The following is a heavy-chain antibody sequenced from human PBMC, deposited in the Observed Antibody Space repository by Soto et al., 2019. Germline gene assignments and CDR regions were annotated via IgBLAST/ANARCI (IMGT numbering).Heavy chain of an antibody. V-gene: IGHV1-69*02. J-gene: IGHJ4*02. CDR2: IIPILGIA. CDR1: GGTFSSYT. D-gene: IGHD5-18*01. Sequence: QVQLVQSGAEVKKPGSSVKVSCKASGGTFSSYTISWVRQAPGQGLEWMGRIIPILGIANYAQKFQGRVEITADKYRSTAYLELSSLRSEDTAVYYCARGGYSYGIDYWGQGTLVTVSS. CDR3: ARGGYSYGIDY.